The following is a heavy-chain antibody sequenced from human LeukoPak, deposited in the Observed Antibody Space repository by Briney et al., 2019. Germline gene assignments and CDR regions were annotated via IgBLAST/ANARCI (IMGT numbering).Heavy chain of an antibody. CDR1: GFTFNKYA. D-gene: IGHD3-9*01. J-gene: IGHJ3*02. Sequence: GGSLRLSCAASGFTFNKYAISWVRQAPGKGLEWVSAITGGGDDTYHADSVKGRFTISRDNAKNSLYLQMNSLRAEDTAVYYCARGYYDILTGDIGAFDIWGQGTMVTVSS. CDR2: ITGGGDDT. CDR3: ARGYYDILTGDIGAFDI. V-gene: IGHV3-23*01.